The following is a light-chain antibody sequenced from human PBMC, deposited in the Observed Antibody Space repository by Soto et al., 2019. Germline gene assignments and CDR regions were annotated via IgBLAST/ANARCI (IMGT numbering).Light chain of an antibody. CDR3: HQYNNWPPMT. CDR2: GAS. CDR1: QSVSGN. Sequence: EIVMTQSPATLSVSPGERATLSCRASQSVSGNLAWYQQKPGQAPRLLIYGASTRATGIPARFSGSGSGTEFTLTISSLQSEDFAVYYCHQYNNWPPMTFGPGTKVDIK. J-gene: IGKJ3*01. V-gene: IGKV3-15*01.